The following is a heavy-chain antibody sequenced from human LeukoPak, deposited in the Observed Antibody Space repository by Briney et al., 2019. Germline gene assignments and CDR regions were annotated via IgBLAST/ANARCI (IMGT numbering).Heavy chain of an antibody. CDR1: GVTFGNYA. CDR3: AKGPSTATSRGMILLIYYFGY. Sequence: GGSLRLSCAASGVTFGNYAMNWVRQAPGKGLEWVSAVSGSGGSTYYADSVKGRFTISRDNSKNTLYLQMNSLRDEDTAVYYCAKGPSTATSRGMILLIYYFGYWGQGTLVTVSS. CDR2: VSGSGGST. D-gene: IGHD2-15*01. V-gene: IGHV3-23*01. J-gene: IGHJ4*02.